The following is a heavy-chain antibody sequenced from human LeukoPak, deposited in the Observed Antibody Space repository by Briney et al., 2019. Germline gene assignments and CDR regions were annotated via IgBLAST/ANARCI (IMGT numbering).Heavy chain of an antibody. CDR3: ARDVQVSYYYDVDWFDP. CDR1: GGSISSSNYY. Sequence: PSETLSLTCTVSGGSISSSNYYWGWIRQPPGKGLEWIGSIYYSGSTYYNPSLKSRVTISVDTSKNQFSLKLSSVTAADTAVYYCARDVQVSYYYDVDWFDPWGQGTLVTVSS. D-gene: IGHD3-22*01. J-gene: IGHJ5*02. CDR2: IYYSGST. V-gene: IGHV4-39*07.